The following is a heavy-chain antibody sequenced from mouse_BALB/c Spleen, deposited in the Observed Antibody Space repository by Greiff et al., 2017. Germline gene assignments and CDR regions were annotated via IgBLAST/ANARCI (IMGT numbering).Heavy chain of an antibody. CDR3: ARFYGNYAMDY. J-gene: IGHJ4*01. V-gene: IGHV1-7*01. CDR2: INPSTGYT. D-gene: IGHD2-1*01. Sequence: QVQLQQSGAELAKPGASVKMSCKASGYTFTSYWMHWVKQRPGQGLEWIGYINPSTGYTEYNQKFKDKATLTADKSSSTAYMQLSSLTSEDSAVYYCARFYGNYAMDYWGQGTSVTVSS. CDR1: GYTFTSYW.